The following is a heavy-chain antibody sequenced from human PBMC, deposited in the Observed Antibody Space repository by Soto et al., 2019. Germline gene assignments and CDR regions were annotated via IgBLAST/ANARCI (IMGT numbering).Heavy chain of an antibody. J-gene: IGHJ4*03. CDR3: AKRHYYGSGNCASAK. V-gene: IGHV3-23*01. CDR1: GFIFSSNA. Sequence: EVRLWESGGGLVQPGGSLRLSCGGSGFIFSSNAMSWVRQAPGKGLEWVSSISGDGYSADYADSVKGRFTVSRHNSKSTLYLQMNSLRAEDTAVYYCAKRHYYGSGNCASAKWGQGTLVTVSS. D-gene: IGHD3-10*01. CDR2: ISGDGYSA.